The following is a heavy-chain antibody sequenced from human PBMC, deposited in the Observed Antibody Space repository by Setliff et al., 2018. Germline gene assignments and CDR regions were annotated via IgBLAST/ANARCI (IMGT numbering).Heavy chain of an antibody. J-gene: IGHJ2*01. V-gene: IGHV4-38-2*01. D-gene: IGHD2-2*01. Sequence: SETLSLTCAVSDFSVSSVYYWGWIRQPPGKGLEWIANVYYSGSTYYNPSLESRVTISVDTSKSQFSLNLYSVTAADTAVYYCARTSTGRYFDLWGRGTLVTVSS. CDR2: VYYSGST. CDR1: DFSVSSVYY. CDR3: ARTSTGRYFDL.